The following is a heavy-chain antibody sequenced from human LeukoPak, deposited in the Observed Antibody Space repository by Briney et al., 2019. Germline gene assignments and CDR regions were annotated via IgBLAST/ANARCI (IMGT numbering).Heavy chain of an antibody. V-gene: IGHV4-39*07. D-gene: IGHD5-18*01. CDR3: ASERHSYGSFDY. CDR2: INHSGST. J-gene: IGHJ4*02. Sequence: SETLSLTCSVSGPSISGGTYYWGWIRQPPGKGLEWIGEINHSGSTNYNPSLKSRVTISVDTSKNQFSLKLSSVTAADTAVYYCASERHSYGSFDYWGQGTLVTVSS. CDR1: GPSISGGTYY.